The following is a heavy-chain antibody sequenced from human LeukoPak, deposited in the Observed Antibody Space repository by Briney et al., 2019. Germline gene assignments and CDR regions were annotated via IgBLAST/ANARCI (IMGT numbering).Heavy chain of an antibody. V-gene: IGHV1-2*02. CDR1: GYIFTGYY. D-gene: IGHD6-13*01. CDR2: INPNSGGT. J-gene: IGHJ4*02. Sequence: ASVKVSCKASGYIFTGYYMHWVRQTPGQGLEWMGWINPNSGGTNYAQKFQGRVTMTRDTSISTAYMELSRLRSDDTAVYYCARDWGIAAAAIDYWGQGTLVTVSS. CDR3: ARDWGIAAAAIDY.